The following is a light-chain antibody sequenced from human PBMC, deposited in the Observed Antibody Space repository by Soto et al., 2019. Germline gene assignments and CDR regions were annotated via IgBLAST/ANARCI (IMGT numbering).Light chain of an antibody. Sequence: QSVLTQPPSVSGAPGQRVTISCTGSSPNIGAGYDVHWYQQLPGTAPKLLIYVNTNRPSGVPDRFSGSKSGTSASLAITGLQAEDEADYYCQSYDSRLSVVFGGGTKLTVL. J-gene: IGLJ2*01. CDR1: SPNIGAGYD. V-gene: IGLV1-40*01. CDR3: QSYDSRLSVV. CDR2: VNT.